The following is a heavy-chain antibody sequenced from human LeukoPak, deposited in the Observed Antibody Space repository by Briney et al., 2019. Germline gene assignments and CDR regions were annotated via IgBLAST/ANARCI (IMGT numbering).Heavy chain of an antibody. J-gene: IGHJ6*03. V-gene: IGHV3-30*04. CDR3: VGSPTYYYMDV. CDR2: ISHDGGNA. Sequence: GGSLRLPCAASGSTFRNHAIHWVRQAPDKGLEWVTVISHDGGNAYYRDSVKGRFTISRDNSKNNVRLQMNSLSPDDTAVYYCVGSPTYYYMDVWGKGTTVTVSS. CDR1: GSTFRNHA. D-gene: IGHD3-10*01.